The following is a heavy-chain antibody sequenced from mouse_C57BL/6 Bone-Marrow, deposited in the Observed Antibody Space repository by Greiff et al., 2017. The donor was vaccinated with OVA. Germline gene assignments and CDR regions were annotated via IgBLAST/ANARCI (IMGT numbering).Heavy chain of an antibody. CDR2: IYPGSGST. V-gene: IGHV1-55*01. Sequence: QVQLQQPGAELVKPGASVKMSCKASGYTFTSYWITWVKQRPGQGLEWIGDIYPGSGSTNYYEKFKSKATLTVDTSSSTAYMQLSSLTSEDSAVYYCASYYYGSSSYYFDYWGQGTTLTVSS. D-gene: IGHD1-1*01. CDR1: GYTFTSYW. CDR3: ASYYYGSSSYYFDY. J-gene: IGHJ2*01.